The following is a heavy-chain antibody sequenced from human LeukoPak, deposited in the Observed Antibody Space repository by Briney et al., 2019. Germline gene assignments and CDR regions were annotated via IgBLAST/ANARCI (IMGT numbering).Heavy chain of an antibody. CDR1: GFTFSTYG. V-gene: IGHV3-23*01. J-gene: IGHJ4*02. Sequence: GGSLRLSCAASGFTFSTYGMGWVRQAPGKGPEWVAAISTNGHNAYYPDSVKGRFTLSRDNSENTLYLQMNTLRAEDTAVYYCAKGHTGYFFTIDYWGQGTLVTVSS. CDR2: ISTNGHNA. D-gene: IGHD5-18*01. CDR3: AKGHTGYFFTIDY.